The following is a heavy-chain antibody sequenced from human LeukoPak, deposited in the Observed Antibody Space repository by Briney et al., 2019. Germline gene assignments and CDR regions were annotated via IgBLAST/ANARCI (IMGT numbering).Heavy chain of an antibody. D-gene: IGHD3-9*01. J-gene: IGHJ4*02. CDR2: IWYDGSNK. CDR3: AGEELDILTGHLDY. V-gene: IGHV3-33*01. Sequence: GGSLRLSCAASGFTFSNYGMHWVRQAPGKGLEWVALIWYDGSNKYYADSVKGRFTISRDNSKNTLYLQMNSLRAEDTAVYYCAGEELDILTGHLDYWGQGTLVTVSS. CDR1: GFTFSNYG.